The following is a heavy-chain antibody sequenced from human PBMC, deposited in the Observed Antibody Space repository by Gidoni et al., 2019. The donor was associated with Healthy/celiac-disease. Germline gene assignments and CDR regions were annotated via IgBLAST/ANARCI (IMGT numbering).Heavy chain of an antibody. CDR1: GGSITSGGYY. V-gene: IGHV4-31*03. J-gene: IGHJ4*02. Sequence: QVQLQESGPGLVKPSQTLSLPCPFPGGSITSGGYYWSWIRQHPGKGLEWIGYIYYSGSTYYNPSLKSRVTISVDTSKNQFSLKLSSVTAADTAVYYCARTGHVDTAMVFVYWGQGTLVTVSS. CDR3: ARTGHVDTAMVFVY. CDR2: IYYSGST. D-gene: IGHD5-18*01.